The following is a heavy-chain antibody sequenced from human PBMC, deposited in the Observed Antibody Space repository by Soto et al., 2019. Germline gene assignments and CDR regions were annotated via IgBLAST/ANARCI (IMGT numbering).Heavy chain of an antibody. V-gene: IGHV1-2*02. CDR2: INPNSGGT. Sequence: APVKVSCKASGYTFTGFYVHWVRQAPGQGLEWMGWINPNSGGTNYAQKFQGRVTMTRDTSISTAYMELSRLRSDDTAVYYCATPSGGGNGPDYFDYWGQGTLVTVSS. CDR1: GYTFTGFY. J-gene: IGHJ4*02. CDR3: ATPSGGGNGPDYFDY. D-gene: IGHD2-15*01.